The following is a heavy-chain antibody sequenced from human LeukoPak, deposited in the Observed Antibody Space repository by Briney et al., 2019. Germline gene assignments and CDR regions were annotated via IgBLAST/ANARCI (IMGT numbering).Heavy chain of an antibody. D-gene: IGHD3-16*02. V-gene: IGHV4-34*01. CDR3: ARGFPPYDYVWGSYRLYYFDY. Sequence: PSETLSLTCTVSGGCISSYYWRWIRQLPGKGLEWIGEINHSGSTNYNPSLKSRVTISVDTSKNQFSLKLSSVTAADTAVYYCARGFPPYDYVWGSYRLYYFDYWGQGTLVTVSS. CDR1: GGCISSYY. CDR2: INHSGST. J-gene: IGHJ4*02.